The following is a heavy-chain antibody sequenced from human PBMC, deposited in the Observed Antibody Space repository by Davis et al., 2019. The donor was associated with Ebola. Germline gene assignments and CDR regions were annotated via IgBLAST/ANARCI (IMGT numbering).Heavy chain of an antibody. D-gene: IGHD6-6*01. Sequence: ASVKVSCKASGYSFSTYGFSWVRQAPGQGLEWVGWISAYNGNTYSAQKFQGRVTMTRNTSITTAYMELSGLNFDDTAVYYCTRGIARRQLGSWFDPWGQGTPVTVSS. CDR3: TRGIARRQLGSWFDP. CDR1: GYSFSTYG. J-gene: IGHJ5*02. CDR2: ISAYNGNT. V-gene: IGHV1-18*04.